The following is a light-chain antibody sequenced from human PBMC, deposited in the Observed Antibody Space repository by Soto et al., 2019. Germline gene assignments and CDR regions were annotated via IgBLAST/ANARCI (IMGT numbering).Light chain of an antibody. V-gene: IGKV3-20*01. J-gene: IGKJ1*01. Sequence: EIVVTQSASTLSLSPWEIAALSGTSSQSVNSNYLAWYQHKPGQAPRLLISGASTRAADIPDRFSGSGSGTDFTLTIGRLEPEDLAVYYCQQYDSSPRTFGQGTKVDIK. CDR1: QSVNSNY. CDR3: QQYDSSPRT. CDR2: GAS.